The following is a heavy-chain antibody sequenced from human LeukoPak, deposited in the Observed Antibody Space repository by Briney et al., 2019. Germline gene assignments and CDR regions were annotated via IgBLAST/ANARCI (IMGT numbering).Heavy chain of an antibody. CDR1: GFTFSSYA. Sequence: GGSLRLSCAASGFTFSSYAMHWVRQAPGKGLEWVAVISYDGSNKYYADSVKGRFTISRDNSKNTLYLQMNSLRAEDTAVYYCAKDSGWYYFDYWGQGTLVTVSS. CDR2: ISYDGSNK. D-gene: IGHD6-19*01. CDR3: AKDSGWYYFDY. J-gene: IGHJ4*02. V-gene: IGHV3-30*04.